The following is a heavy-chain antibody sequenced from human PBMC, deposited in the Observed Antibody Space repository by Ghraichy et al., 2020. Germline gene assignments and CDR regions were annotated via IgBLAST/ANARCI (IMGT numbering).Heavy chain of an antibody. D-gene: IGHD3-10*01. CDR2: LKSKTFGETT. CDR1: GFTFNNAW. V-gene: IGHV3-15*01. CDR3: IHGSGYLDY. Sequence: GESLRLSCAASGFTFNNAWMTWVLQSPGKGLEWVGLLKSKTFGETTDYAAPVKGRFTISRDDSKDTLYLQMNSLQTDDTAVYYCIHGSGYLDYWGQGTLVTVSS. J-gene: IGHJ4*02.